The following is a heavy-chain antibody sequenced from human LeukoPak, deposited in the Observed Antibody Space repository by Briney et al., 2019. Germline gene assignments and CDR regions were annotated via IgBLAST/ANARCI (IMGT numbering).Heavy chain of an antibody. CDR1: GFTFSSYS. V-gene: IGHV3-48*02. Sequence: PGGSLRLSCAASGFTFSSYSMNWVRQAPGKGLEWVSYISSSGSMKYYADSVKGRFTISRDNAKNSLYLQMNSLRDEDTAVYYCARGTSSGWYGGFDSWGQGTLVTVSS. CDR2: ISSSGSMK. D-gene: IGHD6-19*01. CDR3: ARGTSSGWYGGFDS. J-gene: IGHJ4*02.